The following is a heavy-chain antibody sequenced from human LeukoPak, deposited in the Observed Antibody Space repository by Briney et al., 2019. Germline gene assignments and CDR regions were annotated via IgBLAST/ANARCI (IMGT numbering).Heavy chain of an antibody. J-gene: IGHJ5*02. CDR1: GGSISSGGYD. V-gene: IGHV4-31*03. CDR2: IYYTGST. CDR3: ARWTLGFDP. Sequence: SQTLSLTCTVSGGSISSGGYDWSWIRQHPGKGLEWIGYIYYTGSTYYNPSLKSRVTISVDTSKNQFSLKLSSVTAADTAVYYCARWTLGFDPWGQGTLVTVSS. D-gene: IGHD3-16*01.